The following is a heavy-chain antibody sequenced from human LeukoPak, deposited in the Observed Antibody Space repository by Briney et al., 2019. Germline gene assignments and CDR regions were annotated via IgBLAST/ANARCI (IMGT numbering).Heavy chain of an antibody. D-gene: IGHD6-6*01. Sequence: GASVKVSCKVSGYTLTELSMHWVRQAPGKGLEWMGGFDPEDGETIYAQKFQGRVTMTEDTSTDTAYMELSSLRSEDTAVYYCAIIAARRGGLYYFDYWGQGTLVTVSS. CDR3: AIIAARRGGLYYFDY. CDR1: GYTLTELS. V-gene: IGHV1-24*01. CDR2: FDPEDGET. J-gene: IGHJ4*02.